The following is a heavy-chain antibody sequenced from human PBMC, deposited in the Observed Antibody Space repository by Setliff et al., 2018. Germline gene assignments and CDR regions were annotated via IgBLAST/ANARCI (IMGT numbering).Heavy chain of an antibody. Sequence: GSLRLSCAASGFTFSRYWMSWVRQAPGKGLEWVANIKQDGSDTYYMDSVKGRFTISRDNANNSLYLQMNTLRVEDTAVYFCARDSVLRYFDWLLYTPDAFDIWGQGTMVT. J-gene: IGHJ3*02. V-gene: IGHV3-7*01. CDR3: ARDSVLRYFDWLLYTPDAFDI. CDR2: IKQDGSDT. CDR1: GFTFSRYW. D-gene: IGHD3-9*01.